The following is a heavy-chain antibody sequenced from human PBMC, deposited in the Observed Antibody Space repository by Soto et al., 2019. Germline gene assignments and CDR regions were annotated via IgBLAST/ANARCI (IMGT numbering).Heavy chain of an antibody. CDR3: ARDIRGFSRAFDY. D-gene: IGHD5-18*01. Sequence: QVQLQESGPGLVKPSETLSLTCSVSGDSVSSDTYYWTWIRQPPGKGLEWIGYIYSSGNTNYNPSLESRVTISLDTSSNQFSLKLTSVTAADTAVYNCARDIRGFSRAFDYWGQGTLVTVSS. CDR2: IYSSGNT. V-gene: IGHV4-61*01. J-gene: IGHJ4*02. CDR1: GDSVSSDTYY.